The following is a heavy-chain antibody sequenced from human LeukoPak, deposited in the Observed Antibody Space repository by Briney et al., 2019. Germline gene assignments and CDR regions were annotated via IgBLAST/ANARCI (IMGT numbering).Heavy chain of an antibody. Sequence: SETLSLTCTVSGGSISSRSYYWGWIRQPPGKGLEWIGKISDSGNTYYSPSLRSLVTISIDMSKNQFSLKLSSVTATDTAVYYCAGGDHYFDSSGYYYLFDYWGQGTLVTVSS. V-gene: IGHV4-39*01. CDR2: ISDSGNT. J-gene: IGHJ4*02. CDR3: AGGDHYFDSSGYYYLFDY. CDR1: GGSISSRSYY. D-gene: IGHD3-22*01.